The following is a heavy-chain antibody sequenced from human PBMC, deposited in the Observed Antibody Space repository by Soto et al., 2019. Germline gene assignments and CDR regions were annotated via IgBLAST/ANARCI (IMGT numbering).Heavy chain of an antibody. V-gene: IGHV4-31*03. CDR3: ARLDGGIRQYYFDY. CDR1: GGSISSGGYY. CDR2: IYYSGST. Sequence: PSETLSLTCTVSGGSISSGGYYWSWIRQHPGKGLEWIGYIYYSGSTYYNPSLKSRVTISVDTSKNQFSLKLSSVTAADTAVYYCARLDGGIRQYYFDYWGQGTLVTVSS. D-gene: IGHD2-15*01. J-gene: IGHJ4*02.